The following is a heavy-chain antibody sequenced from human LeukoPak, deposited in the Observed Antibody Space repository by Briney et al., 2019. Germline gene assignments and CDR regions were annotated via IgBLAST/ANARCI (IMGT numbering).Heavy chain of an antibody. D-gene: IGHD6-19*01. V-gene: IGHV3-48*02. CDR3: ARDPYSSGWFDF. Sequence: GGSLRLSCAASGYTFGPYSVNWVRQAPGKGLEWISYISGDSSTTHYADSVKGRFTISRDNAKNSLYLQMNSLRDEDTAVYYCARDPYSSGWFDFWGQGTLVPVSS. CDR1: GYTFGPYS. J-gene: IGHJ4*02. CDR2: ISGDSSTT.